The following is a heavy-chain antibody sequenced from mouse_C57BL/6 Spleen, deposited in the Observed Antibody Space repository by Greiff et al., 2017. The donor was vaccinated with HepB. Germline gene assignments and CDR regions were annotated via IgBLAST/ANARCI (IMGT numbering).Heavy chain of an antibody. D-gene: IGHD2-1*01. CDR3: ARSPYGNYERDFDY. J-gene: IGHJ2*01. CDR1: GFTFSDYG. Sequence: EVQLVESGGGLVKPGGSLKLSCAASGFTFSDYGMHWVRQAPEKGLEWVAYISSGSSTIYYADTVKGRFTISRDNAKNTLFLQMTSLRSEDTAMYYCARSPYGNYERDFDYWGQGTTLTVSS. V-gene: IGHV5-17*01. CDR2: ISSGSSTI.